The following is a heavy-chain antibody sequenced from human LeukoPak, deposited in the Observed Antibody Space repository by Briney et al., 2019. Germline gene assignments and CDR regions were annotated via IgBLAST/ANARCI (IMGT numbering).Heavy chain of an antibody. CDR3: ARGWSRQVYYFDY. Sequence: SVKVSCKASGGTFSSYAISWVRQAPGQGLEWMGWIIPIFGTANYAQKFQGRVTITTDESTSTAYMELSSLRSEDTAVYYCARGWSRQVYYFDYWGQGTLVTVSS. CDR1: GGTFSSYA. CDR2: IIPIFGTA. J-gene: IGHJ4*02. V-gene: IGHV1-69*05. D-gene: IGHD2-15*01.